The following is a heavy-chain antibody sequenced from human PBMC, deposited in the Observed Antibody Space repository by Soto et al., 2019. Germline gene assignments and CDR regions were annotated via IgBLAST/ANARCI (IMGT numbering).Heavy chain of an antibody. D-gene: IGHD6-13*01. J-gene: IGHJ5*02. V-gene: IGHV3-23*01. CDR3: AKDTRPSLYTSSWFDH. CDR2: ISDSGDIT. CDR1: EFTFSTYA. Sequence: GGSLRLSCAASEFTFSTYAMTWVRQAPGRGLQWVATISDSGDITYYADSVKGRFTISRDNSRNTLYLQMNNLRAEDTALYYCAKDTRPSLYTSSWFDHWGQGALVTVSS.